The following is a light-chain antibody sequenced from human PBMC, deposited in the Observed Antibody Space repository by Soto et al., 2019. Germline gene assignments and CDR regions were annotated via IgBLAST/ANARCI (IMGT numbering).Light chain of an antibody. J-gene: IGLJ1*01. Sequence: QSALTQPASVSGSPVQSITISCTGTSSDVGGYNFVSWYQQHPGKAPKLLICDVTSRPSGVSHRFSGSKSDNTASLTISGLQAEDEADYYCSSFTRSSTYVFGTGTKLTVL. V-gene: IGLV2-14*03. CDR3: SSFTRSSTYV. CDR2: DVT. CDR1: SSDVGGYNF.